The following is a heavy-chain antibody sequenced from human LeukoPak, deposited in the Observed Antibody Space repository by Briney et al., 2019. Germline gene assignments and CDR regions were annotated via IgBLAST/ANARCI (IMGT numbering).Heavy chain of an antibody. D-gene: IGHD4-17*01. CDR2: TYFTGST. CDR3: ARVSFTYGPLDS. CDR1: RGSISSGGHY. Sequence: PSETLSLTCNVSRGSISSGGHYWSWIRQRPGKGLEWMGYTYFTGSTYYNPSLQSRLIISADTSLTQFSLRLRPVTAADTAVYYCARVSFTYGPLDSWGPGILVTVSS. J-gene: IGHJ4*02. V-gene: IGHV4-31*03.